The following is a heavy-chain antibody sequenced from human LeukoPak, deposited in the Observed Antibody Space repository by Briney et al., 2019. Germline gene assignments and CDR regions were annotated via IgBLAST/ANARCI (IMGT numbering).Heavy chain of an antibody. Sequence: PGGSLRLSCEASGFTFSTYGMHWVRQAPGKGLEWVGRIRSRADGGTAEYATAVEGRFTIPRDDSTNTLYLHMSNVKTEDTAVYYCAKHIYGVVSIQQWGQGTLVTVSS. V-gene: IGHV3-15*01. CDR2: IRSRADGGTA. CDR3: AKHIYGVVSIQQ. CDR1: GFTFSTYG. J-gene: IGHJ1*01. D-gene: IGHD3-3*01.